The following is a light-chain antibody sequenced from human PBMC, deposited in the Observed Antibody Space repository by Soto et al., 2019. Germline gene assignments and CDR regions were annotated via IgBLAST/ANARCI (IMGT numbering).Light chain of an antibody. CDR3: CSYAGRSTWV. Sequence: QSVLTQPASVSGSPGQSITISCSGTSSDVGSYNLVSWYQQHPGKAPKYMIFEVSKRPSGVSNRFAGSKSGNTASLTISGLQAEDEADYYCCSYAGRSTWVFGGGTKVTVL. J-gene: IGLJ3*02. V-gene: IGLV2-23*02. CDR1: SSDVGSYNL. CDR2: EVS.